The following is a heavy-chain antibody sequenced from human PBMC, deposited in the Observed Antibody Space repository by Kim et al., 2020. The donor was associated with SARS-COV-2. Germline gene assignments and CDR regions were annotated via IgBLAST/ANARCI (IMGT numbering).Heavy chain of an antibody. CDR3: VRENYWAFDI. CDR1: GFTLSLYS. Sequence: GGSLRLSCATSGFTLSLYSMNWVRQSTGKGLEWVSHISGTGTITKHADSVRGRFTISRDNAKNSLFLQMNGLRAEDTAGYYCVRENYWAFDIWGQGIMVTVSS. V-gene: IGHV3-48*04. D-gene: IGHD2-15*01. CDR2: ISGTGTIT. J-gene: IGHJ3*02.